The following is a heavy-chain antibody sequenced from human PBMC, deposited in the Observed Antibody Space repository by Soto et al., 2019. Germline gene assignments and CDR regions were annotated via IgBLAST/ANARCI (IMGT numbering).Heavy chain of an antibody. D-gene: IGHD2-2*01. CDR1: GGCISSYY. J-gene: IGHJ3*02. V-gene: IGHV4-59*01. CDR2: IYYSGST. Sequence: SETLSLTCTVSGGCISSYYWSWIRQPPGKGLEWIGYIYYSGSTNYNPSLKSRVTISVDTSKNQFSLKLSSVTAADTAVYYCARGRGGWFINQLLNAFDIWGQGTMVTVSS. CDR3: ARGRGGWFINQLLNAFDI.